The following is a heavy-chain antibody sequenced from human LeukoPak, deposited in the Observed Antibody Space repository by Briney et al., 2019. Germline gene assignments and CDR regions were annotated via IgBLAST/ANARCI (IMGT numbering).Heavy chain of an antibody. CDR3: AKDAIGQYRPYYFDC. V-gene: IGHV3-23*01. CDR2: ISGSGEST. D-gene: IGHD3-16*02. Sequence: GGSLRLSCAASGFTFSSFAMSWVRQAPGKGLEWVSSISGSGESTYYADYVKGRFTVSRDNSKNTLSLQLNSLRAEDTAVYYCAKDAIGQYRPYYFDCWGQGTLVTVSS. J-gene: IGHJ4*02. CDR1: GFTFSSFA.